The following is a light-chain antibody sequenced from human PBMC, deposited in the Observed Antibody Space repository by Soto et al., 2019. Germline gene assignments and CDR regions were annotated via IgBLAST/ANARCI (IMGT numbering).Light chain of an antibody. CDR1: SSDVGGYNY. Sequence: QSALTQPASVSGSPGQSITISCTGTSSDVGGYNYVSWYQQHPGKAPKLMIYDVSDRPSGVSNRFSASKSGNTASLTISGLQAEDEAGYDCCASTSCTSAGIFGTWT. J-gene: IGLJ1*01. CDR2: DVS. V-gene: IGLV2-14*03. CDR3: CASTSCTSAGI.